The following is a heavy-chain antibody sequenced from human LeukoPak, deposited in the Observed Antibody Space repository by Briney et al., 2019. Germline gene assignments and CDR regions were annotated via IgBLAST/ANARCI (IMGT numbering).Heavy chain of an antibody. CDR3: ARGRFGEYYFDY. J-gene: IGHJ4*02. CDR2: IYHSGST. D-gene: IGHD3-10*01. V-gene: IGHV4-30-2*01. Sequence: SETLSLTCTVSGGSISSGGYYWSWIRQPPGKGLEWIGYIYHSGSTYYNPSLKSRVTISVDRSKNQFSLKLSSVTAADTAVYYCARGRFGEYYFDYWGQGTLVTVSS. CDR1: GGSISSGGYY.